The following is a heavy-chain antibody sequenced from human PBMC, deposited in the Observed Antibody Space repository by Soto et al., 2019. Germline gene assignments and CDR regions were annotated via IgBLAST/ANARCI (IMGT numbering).Heavy chain of an antibody. D-gene: IGHD2-2*01. CDR1: GGTFSRYS. CDR3: AREDRDRETGLVPAAIDGMDV. J-gene: IGHJ6*02. Sequence: QVQLVQSGAEVKKPGSSVKVSCKASGGTFSRYSITWVRQSPGHGLEWIGRIIPIFGIASYAQKFQGRATITADKSTSTAYMELSSLRSDDTAVYYCAREDRDRETGLVPAAIDGMDVWGQGTTVTVSS. V-gene: IGHV1-69*08. CDR2: IIPIFGIA.